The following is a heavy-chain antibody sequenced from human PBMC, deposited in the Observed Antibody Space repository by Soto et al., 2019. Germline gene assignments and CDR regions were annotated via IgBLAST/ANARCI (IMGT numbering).Heavy chain of an antibody. D-gene: IGHD1-26*01. V-gene: IGHV4-31*03. CDR3: ARASKVGRTTPEPFDY. Sequence: SETLSLTCTVSGGSISSGGYYWSWIRQHPGKGLEWIGYIYYSGSTYYNPSLKSRVTISVDTSKNQFSLKLSSVTAADTAVYYCARASKVGRTTPEPFDYWGPAPLLTLSS. CDR1: GGSISSGGYY. J-gene: IGHJ4*02. CDR2: IYYSGST.